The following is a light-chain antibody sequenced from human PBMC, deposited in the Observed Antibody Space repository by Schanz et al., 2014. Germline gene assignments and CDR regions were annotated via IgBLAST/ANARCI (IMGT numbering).Light chain of an antibody. CDR2: GVS. CDR1: QSVVSNY. J-gene: IGKJ1*01. CDR3: EQYGSSPRT. V-gene: IGKV3-20*01. Sequence: EIVLTQSPGTLSLSPGERATLSCRASQSVVSNYFAWYQQKPGQAPRLLIFGVSSRATGIPDRFSGSGSGTDFTLTISRLEPEDFAVYYCEQYGSSPRTFGQGTRVEI.